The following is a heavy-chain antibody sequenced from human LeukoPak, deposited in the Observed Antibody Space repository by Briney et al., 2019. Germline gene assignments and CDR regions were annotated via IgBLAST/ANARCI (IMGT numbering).Heavy chain of an antibody. CDR2: ISGSGGST. CDR3: AKGDILTGPFYYFDY. CDR1: GGSISSSSYY. D-gene: IGHD3-9*01. V-gene: IGHV3-23*01. Sequence: PSETLSLTCTVSGGSISSSSYYWGWIRQPPGKGLEWVPAISGSGGSTYYADSVKGRFTISRDNSKNTLYLQMNSLRAEDTAVYYCAKGDILTGPFYYFDYWGQGTLVTVSS. J-gene: IGHJ4*02.